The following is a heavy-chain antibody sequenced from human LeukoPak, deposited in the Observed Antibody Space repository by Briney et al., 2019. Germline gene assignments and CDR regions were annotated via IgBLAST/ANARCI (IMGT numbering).Heavy chain of an antibody. CDR1: GFIFSDYY. Sequence: GGSLRLSCAASGFIFSDYYMTWIRQAPGKGLEWISSISSASTYTNYADSVKGRFTVSRDNAKNSVYLQMNDLRVDDTALYFCARETRFQAYCNSISCFRGFDFWGQGALVTVSS. V-gene: IGHV3-11*06. CDR3: ARETRFQAYCNSISCFRGFDF. D-gene: IGHD2-2*01. J-gene: IGHJ4*02. CDR2: ISSASTYT.